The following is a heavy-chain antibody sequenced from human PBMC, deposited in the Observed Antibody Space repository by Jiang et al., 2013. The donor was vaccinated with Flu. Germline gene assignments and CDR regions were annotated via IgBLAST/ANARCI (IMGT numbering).Heavy chain of an antibody. CDR3: ARDPDYYGSGSGLLDY. Sequence: TCAVYGGSFSGYYWSWIRQPPGKGLEWIGEINHSGSTNYNPSLKSRVTISVDTSKNQFSLKLSSVTAADTAVYYCARDPDYYGSGSGLLDYWGQGTLVTVSS. CDR1: GGSFSGYY. J-gene: IGHJ4*02. CDR2: INHSGST. V-gene: IGHV4-34*01. D-gene: IGHD3-10*01.